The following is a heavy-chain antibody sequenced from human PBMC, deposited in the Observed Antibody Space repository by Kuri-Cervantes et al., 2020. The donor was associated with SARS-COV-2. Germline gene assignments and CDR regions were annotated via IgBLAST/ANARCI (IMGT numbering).Heavy chain of an antibody. CDR1: GFTFSSYA. V-gene: IGHV3-21*01. CDR2: ITRSSSYI. Sequence: GESLKISCAASGFTFSSYAMSWVRQAPGKGLEWVSSITRSSSYIYYADSVKGRFTISRDNAKNSLYLQMNSLRAEDTAVYYCARAPRGGYYDSSDHFDYWGQGTLVTVSS. J-gene: IGHJ4*02. CDR3: ARAPRGGYYDSSDHFDY. D-gene: IGHD3-22*01.